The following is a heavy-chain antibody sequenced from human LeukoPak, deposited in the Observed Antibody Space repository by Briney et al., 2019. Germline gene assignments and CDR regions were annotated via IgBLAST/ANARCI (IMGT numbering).Heavy chain of an antibody. CDR3: ARIPTADDAFDI. Sequence: GGSLRLSCAASGFTFSSYSMNWVRQAPGKGLEWVSSISSSSSYIYYADSVKGRFTISRDNAKNSLYLQMNSLRAEDTAVYYCARIPTADDAFDIWGQGTMVTVSS. CDR1: GFTFSSYS. V-gene: IGHV3-21*04. CDR2: ISSSSSYI. J-gene: IGHJ3*02.